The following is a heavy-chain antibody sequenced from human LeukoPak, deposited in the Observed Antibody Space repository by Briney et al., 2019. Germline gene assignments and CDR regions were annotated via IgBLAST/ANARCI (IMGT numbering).Heavy chain of an antibody. V-gene: IGHV4-38-2*01. D-gene: IGHD2-2*02. Sequence: SETLSLTCAVSGYFISSGYYWGWIRQPPGKGLEWIGIIYHSGSTYYNPSLKSRVTISVETSKNQFSLRLNSVTAADTAVYYCARHIGTYCICSTCDNRFDPWGQGTLVTVFS. CDR3: ARHIGTYCICSTCDNRFDP. CDR1: GYFISSGYY. J-gene: IGHJ5*02. CDR2: IYHSGST.